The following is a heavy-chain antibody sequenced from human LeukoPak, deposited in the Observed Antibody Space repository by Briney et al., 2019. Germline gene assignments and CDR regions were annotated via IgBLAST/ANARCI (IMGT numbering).Heavy chain of an antibody. CDR1: AFTFSTYS. V-gene: IGHV3-21*01. CDR2: ISSSSSYI. CDR3: ARGTRIVYGDLYYFDY. D-gene: IGHD4-17*01. J-gene: IGHJ4*02. Sequence: PGGSLRLSCAASAFTFSTYSMNWVRQAPGKGLEWVSSISSSSSYIYYADSVKGRFTISRDNAKNSLYLQMNSLRAEDTAVYYCARGTRIVYGDLYYFDYWGQGTLVTVSS.